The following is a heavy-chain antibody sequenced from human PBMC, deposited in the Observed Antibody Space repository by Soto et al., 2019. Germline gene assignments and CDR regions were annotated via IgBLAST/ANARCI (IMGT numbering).Heavy chain of an antibody. V-gene: IGHV6-1*01. CDR3: TRALSGSGPDS. D-gene: IGHD6-19*01. J-gene: IGHJ4*02. CDR2: TYYRSKWYN. Sequence: PSQTLSLTCAISGDSVSSNSAAWNWFRQSPSRGLEWLGRTYYRSKWYNDYAVSVKSRITINPDTSKNQSSLQLNSVTPEDTAIYYCTRALSGSGPDSWGQGTLVTVSS. CDR1: GDSVSSNSAA.